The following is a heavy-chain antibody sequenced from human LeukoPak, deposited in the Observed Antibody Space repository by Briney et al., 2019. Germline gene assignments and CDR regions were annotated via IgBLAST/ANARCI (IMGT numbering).Heavy chain of an antibody. J-gene: IGHJ4*02. D-gene: IGHD2-15*01. CDR1: GFTFSDSW. Sequence: GGSLRLSCTVSGFTFSDSWMIWVRQPPGEGLEWVATIKKDGTEKTYLDSVKGRFSISRDNAKNSLYLQMNSLRAEDTAVYYCARASGGSKYRPCDFWGQGTLVTVSS. CDR2: IKKDGTEK. CDR3: ARASGGSKYRPCDF. V-gene: IGHV3-7*01.